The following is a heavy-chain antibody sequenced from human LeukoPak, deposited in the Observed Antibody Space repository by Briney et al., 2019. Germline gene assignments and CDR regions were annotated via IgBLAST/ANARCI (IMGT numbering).Heavy chain of an antibody. CDR2: IFYSGST. Sequence: PSETLSLTCTVSGGSISSSSYYWGWIRQPPGKGLEWLGSIFYSGSTYYNPSLKSRVTISVDTSKNQFSLRLSSVTAADTAVYYCARRDSNHHFLLWGQGTLVTVSS. CDR3: ARRDSNHHFLL. D-gene: IGHD4-11*01. V-gene: IGHV4-39*01. CDR1: GGSISSSSYY. J-gene: IGHJ4*02.